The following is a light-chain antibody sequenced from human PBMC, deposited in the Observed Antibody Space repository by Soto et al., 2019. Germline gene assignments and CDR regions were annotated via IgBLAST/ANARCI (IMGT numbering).Light chain of an antibody. Sequence: EIVLTQSPGTLSLSPGERATLSCRASQSVSSSYLAWYQQKPGQAPRVLIYGASTRATGIPDRFSGSGSGTDFTLTISRLEPEDFAVYYCQQYGGSPLTFGPGTKVDIK. CDR2: GAS. CDR1: QSVSSSY. CDR3: QQYGGSPLT. V-gene: IGKV3-20*01. J-gene: IGKJ3*01.